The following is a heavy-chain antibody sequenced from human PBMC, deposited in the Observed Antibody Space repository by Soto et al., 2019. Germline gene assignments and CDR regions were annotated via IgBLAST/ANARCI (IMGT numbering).Heavy chain of an antibody. D-gene: IGHD3-10*01. J-gene: IGHJ6*03. Sequence: EVQLLESGGGLVQPGGSLRLSCAASGFTFSTYAMSWVRQAPGKGLEWVSAISGSGGSTYYTDSVKGRFTLSRDNSKNTLYLQMNSLRAEDTAVYYCAKRGGDRHYYGYYMDVWGKGTTVTVSS. CDR1: GFTFSTYA. CDR3: AKRGGDRHYYGYYMDV. V-gene: IGHV3-23*01. CDR2: ISGSGGST.